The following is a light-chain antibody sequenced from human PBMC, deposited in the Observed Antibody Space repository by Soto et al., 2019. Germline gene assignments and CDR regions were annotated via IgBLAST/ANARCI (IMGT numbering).Light chain of an antibody. V-gene: IGLV2-14*01. CDR3: SSYTSSSPCV. CDR2: EVS. CDR1: SSDVGGYNY. Sequence: QSALTQPASVSGSPGQSITISCTGTSSDVGGYNYVSWYQQHPGKAPKLMIYEVSKRPSGVSNRFSGSKSGNTASLTISGLQAEDEADYYRSSYTSSSPCVFGGGTKRTFL. J-gene: IGLJ3*02.